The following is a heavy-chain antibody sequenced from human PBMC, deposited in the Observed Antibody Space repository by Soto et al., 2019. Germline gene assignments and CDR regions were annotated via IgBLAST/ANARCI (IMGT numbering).Heavy chain of an antibody. CDR1: GYSFTSYW. V-gene: IGHV5-10-1*01. D-gene: IGHD2-2*01. J-gene: IGHJ6*02. Sequence: GESLKISCKGSGYSFTSYWISWVRQMPGKGLEWMGRIDPSDSYTNYSPSFQGHVTISADKSISTAYLQWSSLKASDTAMYYCARRGFDCSSTSCRYYYYYYGMDVWGQGTTVTVSS. CDR2: IDPSDSYT. CDR3: ARRGFDCSSTSCRYYYYYYGMDV.